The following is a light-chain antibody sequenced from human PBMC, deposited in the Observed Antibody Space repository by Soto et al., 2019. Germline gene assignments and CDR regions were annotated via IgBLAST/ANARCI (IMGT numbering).Light chain of an antibody. CDR1: SSNIGSNT. J-gene: IGLJ2*01. CDR2: SNN. V-gene: IGLV1-44*01. Sequence: QSVLTQPPSASGTPGQRVTISCSGSSSNIGSNTVNWYQQLPGTAPKLLIYSNNQRPSGVPDRFSGSKSGTSGSLAISGLKSEDEADYYCAAWDDSLNGPHVVFGGGTKLTV. CDR3: AAWDDSLNGPHVV.